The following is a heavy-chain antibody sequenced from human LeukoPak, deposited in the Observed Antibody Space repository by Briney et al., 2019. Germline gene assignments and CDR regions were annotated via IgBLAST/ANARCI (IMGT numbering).Heavy chain of an antibody. V-gene: IGHV4-59*01. CDR1: GGSFSGYY. D-gene: IGHD2-15*01. CDR3: ARVTGYVIEGNFDY. Sequence: PSETLSLTCAVYGGSFSGYYWSWIRQPPGKGLEWIGYIYYSGSTNYNPSLKSRVTISVDTSKNQFSLKLRSVTAADTAVYYCARVTGYVIEGNFDYWGQGTLVTVSS. CDR2: IYYSGST. J-gene: IGHJ4*02.